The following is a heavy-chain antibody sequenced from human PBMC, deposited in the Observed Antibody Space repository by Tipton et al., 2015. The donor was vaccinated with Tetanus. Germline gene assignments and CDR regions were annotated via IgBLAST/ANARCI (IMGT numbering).Heavy chain of an antibody. D-gene: IGHD4-11*01. Sequence: SLRLSCAASGFTFSDYYMSWIRQAPGKGLEWVSYISSSSYTNYADSVKGRFTISRDNAKNSLYLQMNSLRAEDTAVYYCASLTTVMVGWFDPWGQGTLVTVSS. J-gene: IGHJ5*02. CDR2: ISSSSYT. CDR3: ASLTTVMVGWFDP. V-gene: IGHV3-11*06. CDR1: GFTFSDYY.